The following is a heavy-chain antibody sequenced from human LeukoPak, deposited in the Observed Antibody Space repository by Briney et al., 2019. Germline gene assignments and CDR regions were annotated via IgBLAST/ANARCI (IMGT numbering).Heavy chain of an antibody. D-gene: IGHD1-26*01. CDR2: ISSSSSNI. Sequence: PGGSLRLSYVASGFTSSSYSMNWVRQAPGKGLEWVSSISSSSSNIYYADSVKGRFTISRDNAKNSLYLQMNSLRAEDTAVYYCARSYSVRYERRYFDYWGQGTLVTVSS. CDR3: ARSYSVRYERRYFDY. CDR1: GFTSSSYS. J-gene: IGHJ4*02. V-gene: IGHV3-21*01.